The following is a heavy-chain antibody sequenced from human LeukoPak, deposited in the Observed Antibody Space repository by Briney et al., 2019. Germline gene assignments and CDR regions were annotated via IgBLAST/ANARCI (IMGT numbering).Heavy chain of an antibody. CDR2: IKQDGSEK. V-gene: IGHV3-7*01. CDR1: GFTFISYW. Sequence: GGSLRLSCAASGFTFISYWMSGVRQAPGKGLEWVANIKQDGSEKYYVHSVKGRFTISRDNAKNSLYLQMKSLRAEDTAVYYCARQGNSFLGGYEGVDYWGQGTLVTVSS. CDR3: ARQGNSFLGGYEGVDY. J-gene: IGHJ4*02. D-gene: IGHD1/OR15-1a*01.